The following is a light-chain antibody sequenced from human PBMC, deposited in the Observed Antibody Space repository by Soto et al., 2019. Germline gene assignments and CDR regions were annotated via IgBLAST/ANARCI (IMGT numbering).Light chain of an antibody. Sequence: QSVLTQPPSVSAAPGQKVTISCSGSSSNIGNNYVSWYQQLPGTAPKLLIYDNNKRPSGIPDRFSGSKSGSSDTLDITGLQSGDEADYYCATWDGSLLAEVFGGGTKLTVL. V-gene: IGLV1-51*01. CDR2: DNN. J-gene: IGLJ2*01. CDR1: SSNIGNNY. CDR3: ATWDGSLLAEV.